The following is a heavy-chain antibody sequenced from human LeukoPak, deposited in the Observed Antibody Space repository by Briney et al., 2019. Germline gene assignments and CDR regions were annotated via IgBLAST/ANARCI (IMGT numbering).Heavy chain of an antibody. CDR2: IYYSGST. V-gene: IGHV4-59*01. Sequence: SETLSLTCTVSGGSISSYYWSWIRQPPGKGLEWIGYIYYSGSTNYNPSLKSRVTISVDTSKNQFSLKLSSVTAADTAVYYCASVVDVWGDFDYWGQGTLVTVSS. CDR1: GGSISSYY. D-gene: IGHD3-16*01. CDR3: ASVVDVWGDFDY. J-gene: IGHJ4*02.